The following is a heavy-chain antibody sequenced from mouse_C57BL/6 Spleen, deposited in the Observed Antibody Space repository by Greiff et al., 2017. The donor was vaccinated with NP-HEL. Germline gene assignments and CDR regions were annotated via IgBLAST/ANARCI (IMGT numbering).Heavy chain of an antibody. CDR1: GYSITSGYY. J-gene: IGHJ4*01. CDR3: ARVTGTYYAMDY. D-gene: IGHD4-1*01. Sequence: EVQLQESGPGLVKPSQSLSLTCSVTGYSITSGYYWNWIRQFPGNKLEWMGYISYDGSNNYNPSLKNRISITRDTSKNQFFLKLNSVTTEDTATYYCARVTGTYYAMDYWGQGTSVTVSS. CDR2: ISYDGSN. V-gene: IGHV3-6*01.